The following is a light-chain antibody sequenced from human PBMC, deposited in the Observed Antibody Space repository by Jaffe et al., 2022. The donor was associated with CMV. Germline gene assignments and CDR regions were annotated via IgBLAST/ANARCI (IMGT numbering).Light chain of an antibody. CDR1: QSVSSY. CDR2: DAS. J-gene: IGKJ4*01. Sequence: EIVLTQSPATLSLSPGERATLSCRASQSVSSYLAWYQQKPGRAPRLLIYDASNRATGIPARFSGSGSGTDFTLTISSLEPEDFAVYYCQQRSFWPLSFGGGTKVEIK. V-gene: IGKV3-11*01. CDR3: QQRSFWPLS.